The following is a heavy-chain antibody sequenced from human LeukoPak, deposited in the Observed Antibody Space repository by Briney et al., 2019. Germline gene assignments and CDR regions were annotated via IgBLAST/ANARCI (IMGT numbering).Heavy chain of an antibody. V-gene: IGHV3-23*01. CDR3: TKSSGWLQSPFDY. J-gene: IGHJ4*02. Sequence: PGGSLRLSCAASGFTFSSYAMSWVRQAPGKGLEWVSAICGSGGSTYYADSVKGRFTISRDNSKNTLYLQMNSLRAEDTAVYYCTKSSGWLQSPFDYWGQGTLVTVSS. D-gene: IGHD3-22*01. CDR1: GFTFSSYA. CDR2: ICGSGGST.